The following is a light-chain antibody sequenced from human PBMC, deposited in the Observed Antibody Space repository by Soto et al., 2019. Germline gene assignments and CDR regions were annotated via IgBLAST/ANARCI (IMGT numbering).Light chain of an antibody. J-gene: IGKJ5*01. CDR3: QQRRDWPIT. CDR1: QSVDSY. CDR2: DAS. Sequence: EIVLTQSPATLSLSPGERATLSCRAGQSVDSYLAWYQHKPGQAPRLLIYDASNRATGIPARFSGSGSGTDFTLTISSLEPEDFAVYHCQQRRDWPITFGQGTRLEIK. V-gene: IGKV3-11*01.